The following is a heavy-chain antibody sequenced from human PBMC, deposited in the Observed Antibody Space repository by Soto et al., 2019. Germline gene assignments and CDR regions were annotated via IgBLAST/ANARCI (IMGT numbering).Heavy chain of an antibody. J-gene: IGHJ4*02. CDR3: ARDPLYCSSTSCYPPDQTLDY. D-gene: IGHD2-2*01. CDR2: IWYDGSNK. V-gene: IGHV3-33*01. CDR1: GFTFSSYG. Sequence: GGSLRLSCAASGFTFSSYGMHWVRQAPGKGLEWVAVIWYDGSNKYYADSVKGRFTISRDNSKNTLCLQMNSLRAEDTAVYYCARDPLYCSSTSCYPPDQTLDYWGQGTLVTVSS.